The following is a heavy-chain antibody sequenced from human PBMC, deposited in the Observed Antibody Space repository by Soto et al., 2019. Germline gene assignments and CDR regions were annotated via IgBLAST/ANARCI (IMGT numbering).Heavy chain of an antibody. J-gene: IGHJ4*02. CDR3: ARDKITGLFDY. Sequence: QVQLQQWGAGLLKPSETLSLTCAVYGGSFSGYYWTWIRLPPGTGLVWIGEINHRGSTNYNPSLKRPVAIPVDTSGNQSSLTLTSVTAADPAVYYCARDKITGLFDYWGQGTLVTVSS. CDR1: GGSFSGYY. D-gene: IGHD2-8*02. CDR2: INHRGST. V-gene: IGHV4-34*01.